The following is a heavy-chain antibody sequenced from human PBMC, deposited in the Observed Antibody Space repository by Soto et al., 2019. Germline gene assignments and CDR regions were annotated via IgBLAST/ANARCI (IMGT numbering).Heavy chain of an antibody. CDR3: AREYTYGSNFFDC. Sequence: PSETQCLSWTVSGGYIISAAYYWSWISKHPGKGLEWIGYISHSGSTYYNPSLKSRVIISVDTSKNQFSLSLTSVTAADTAVYYCAREYTYGSNFFDCWGQGALVTVSS. CDR1: GGYIISAAYY. CDR2: ISHSGST. J-gene: IGHJ4*02. V-gene: IGHV4-31*02. D-gene: IGHD2-2*02.